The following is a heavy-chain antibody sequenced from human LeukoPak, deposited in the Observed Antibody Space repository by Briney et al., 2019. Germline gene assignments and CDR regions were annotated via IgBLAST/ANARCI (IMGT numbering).Heavy chain of an antibody. D-gene: IGHD3-22*01. V-gene: IGHV3-74*01. Sequence: GGSLRLSCAASGFTFSSSWMHRVRQAPGKGLVWVSRINNDGSTTTYADSVKGRFTMSRDNAKNTLYLQTNSLRAEDTAVYYCARVRVSSGYYIDYWGQGTLVTVSS. CDR2: INNDGSTT. CDR1: GFTFSSSW. CDR3: ARVRVSSGYYIDY. J-gene: IGHJ4*02.